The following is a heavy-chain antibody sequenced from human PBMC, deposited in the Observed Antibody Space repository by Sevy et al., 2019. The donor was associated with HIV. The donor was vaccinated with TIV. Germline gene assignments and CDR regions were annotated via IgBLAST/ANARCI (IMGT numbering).Heavy chain of an antibody. CDR3: ARDIDSSGYSYAFDL. Sequence: GGSLRLSCKASGFIFSNYEMNWVRQAPGKGLEWVSYISPSGHAIYYADSVKGRFTVSRDNAKNSVYLQMNSLRGDDTALYYCARDIDSSGYSYAFDLWGQGTMVTVSS. J-gene: IGHJ3*01. D-gene: IGHD3-22*01. V-gene: IGHV3-48*03. CDR2: ISPSGHAI. CDR1: GFIFSNYE.